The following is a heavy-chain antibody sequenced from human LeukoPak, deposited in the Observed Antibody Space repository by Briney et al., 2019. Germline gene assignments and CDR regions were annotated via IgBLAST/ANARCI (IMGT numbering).Heavy chain of an antibody. V-gene: IGHV3-9*01. CDR3: AKDHRMTTVVRGAFDI. CDR1: GFTFDDYA. D-gene: IGHD4-23*01. CDR2: ISWNSGSI. J-gene: IGHJ3*02. Sequence: PGRSLRLSCAASGFTFDDYAMHWVRQAPGKGLEWVSGISWNSGSIGYADSVKGRFTISRDNAKNSLYLQMNSLRAEDTALYYCAKDHRMTTVVRGAFDIWGQGTMVTVSS.